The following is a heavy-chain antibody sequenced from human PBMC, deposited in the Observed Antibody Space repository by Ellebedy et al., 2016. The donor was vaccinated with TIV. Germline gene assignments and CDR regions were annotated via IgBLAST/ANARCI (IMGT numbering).Heavy chain of an antibody. J-gene: IGHJ3*02. D-gene: IGHD4-17*01. Sequence: GGSLRLSCGASGFSFRSYWMTWVRQAPGKGLEWVANIKRDGSEKYYVDSVKGRFTISRDNAKNSLYLHLNSLRAEDTAMYYCATDGSYGDYLSPTHAFVIWGQGTMVTVSS. CDR1: GFSFRSYW. CDR2: IKRDGSEK. CDR3: ATDGSYGDYLSPTHAFVI. V-gene: IGHV3-7*01.